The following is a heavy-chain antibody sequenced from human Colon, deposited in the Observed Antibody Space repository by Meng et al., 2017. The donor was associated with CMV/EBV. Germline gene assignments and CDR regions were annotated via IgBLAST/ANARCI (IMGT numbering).Heavy chain of an antibody. J-gene: IGHJ4*02. CDR1: GFNFSDYY. V-gene: IGHV3-11*01. CDR2: ITNSGITT. D-gene: IGHD1-14*01. Sequence: GESLKISCAASGFNFSDYYMSWIRQASGKGLDWISYITNSGITTYYADSVRDRFTISRDNAKNSLYLQMNSLRADDTAVYYCARGGEMNHDYWGQGTLVTVSS. CDR3: ARGGEMNHDY.